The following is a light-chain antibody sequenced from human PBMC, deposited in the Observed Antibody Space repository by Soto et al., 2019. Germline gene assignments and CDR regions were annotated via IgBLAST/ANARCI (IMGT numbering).Light chain of an antibody. Sequence: EIVMTQSPATLSVSPGELSTLSCVASQSVSSNLAWYQQKPGQAPRLLIHGSFTRATGITARFSGSGSGTEFTLTTISLQSEDFAFYYCQQYDNWPWTVGQGTQVEIK. V-gene: IGKV3-15*01. CDR3: QQYDNWPWT. J-gene: IGKJ1*01. CDR1: QSVSSN. CDR2: GSF.